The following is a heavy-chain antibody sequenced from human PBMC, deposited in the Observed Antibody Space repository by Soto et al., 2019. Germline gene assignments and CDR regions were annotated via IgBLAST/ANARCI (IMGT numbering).Heavy chain of an antibody. CDR2: ISGSGVST. J-gene: IGHJ4*02. V-gene: IGHV3-23*01. CDR3: AKGAWYYDILTGYGYVDY. Sequence: EVQLLESGGGLVQPGGSLRLSCAASGFTFSSYAMSWVRQAPGKGLEWISGISGSGVSTYYADSVKGRFTISRDNSKNTLYLQMNSLRAEDTAVYYCAKGAWYYDILTGYGYVDYWGQGTLVTVSS. D-gene: IGHD3-9*01. CDR1: GFTFSSYA.